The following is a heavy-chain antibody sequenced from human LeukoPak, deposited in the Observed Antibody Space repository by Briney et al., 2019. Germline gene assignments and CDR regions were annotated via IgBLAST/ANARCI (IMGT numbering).Heavy chain of an antibody. Sequence: PGGSLRLSCAASGFTFSSYAMSWVRQAPGKGLEWVSSISGTSTYIYYGDSVKGRFTIPRDNAKNSLYLQMNSLRAEDTGVYYCARVPGDVWGKGTTVTVSS. V-gene: IGHV3-21*01. CDR1: GFTFSSYA. CDR3: ARVPGDV. CDR2: ISGTSTYI. J-gene: IGHJ6*04.